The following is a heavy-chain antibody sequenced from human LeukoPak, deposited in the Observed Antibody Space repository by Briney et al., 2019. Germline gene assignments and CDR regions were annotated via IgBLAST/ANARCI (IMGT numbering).Heavy chain of an antibody. Sequence: ASVKVSCKASGGTFSSYAISWVRQAPGQGLEWMGGIIPIFGTANYAQKFQGRVTITADESTSTAYMELSSLRSEDTAVYYCARLQGCSYGFGFDYWGQGTLVTVSS. V-gene: IGHV1-69*13. CDR3: ARLQGCSYGFGFDY. CDR1: GGTFSSYA. J-gene: IGHJ4*02. CDR2: IIPIFGTA. D-gene: IGHD5-18*01.